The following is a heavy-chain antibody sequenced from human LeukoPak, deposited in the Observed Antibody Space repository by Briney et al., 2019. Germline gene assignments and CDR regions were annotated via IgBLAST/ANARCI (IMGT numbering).Heavy chain of an antibody. CDR2: IYYSGST. V-gene: IGHV4-39*01. D-gene: IGHD3-16*02. J-gene: IGHJ4*02. CDR1: GGSISSSSYY. Sequence: SETLSLTCTVSGGSISSSSYYWGWIRQPPGQGLEWIVSIYYSGSTYYNPSLKSRVTISVDTSKNQFSLKLSSVTAADTAVYYCARHEEMITFGGVIASYYFDYWGQGTLVTVSS. CDR3: ARHEEMITFGGVIASYYFDY.